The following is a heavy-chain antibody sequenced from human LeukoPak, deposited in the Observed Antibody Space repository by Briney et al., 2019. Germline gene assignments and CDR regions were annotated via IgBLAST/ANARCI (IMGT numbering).Heavy chain of an antibody. D-gene: IGHD1-26*01. Sequence: ASVKVSCKASGYTFTSYGISWVRQAPGQGLEWMGGIIPTFGTANYAQKFQGRVTIIADESTSTAYMELRSLRSDDTAVYYCARVTDNSGTYGFDYWGQGTLVTVSS. CDR1: GYTFTSYG. CDR2: IIPTFGTA. CDR3: ARVTDNSGTYGFDY. V-gene: IGHV1-69*13. J-gene: IGHJ4*02.